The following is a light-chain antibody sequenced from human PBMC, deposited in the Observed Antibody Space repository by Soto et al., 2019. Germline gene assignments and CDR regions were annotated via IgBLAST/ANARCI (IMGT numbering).Light chain of an antibody. CDR1: SGSVSTSYY. Sequence: QTVVTQEPSFSVSPGGTVTLTCGLNSGSVSTSYYPSWYQQTPGQAPRTLIYSTNTRSSGVPDRFSGSILGNKAALTITGAQADDESDYYCVLYMGSGISVFGGGTKATVL. V-gene: IGLV8-61*01. CDR3: VLYMGSGISV. J-gene: IGLJ3*02. CDR2: STN.